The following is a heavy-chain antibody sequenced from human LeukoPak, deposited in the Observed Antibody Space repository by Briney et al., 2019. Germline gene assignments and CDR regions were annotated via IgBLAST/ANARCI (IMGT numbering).Heavy chain of an antibody. CDR2: IYYSGST. CDR3: SRRTYFYDRSGYYFDC. V-gene: IGHV4-59*01. CDR1: GGSISSYY. Sequence: SETLSLTCTVSGGSISSYYWSWIRQPPGKGRECIGYIYYSGSTNYNPSLKSRVTISVDTSKNQFSLKLSSVTAADTAVYYCSRRTYFYDRSGYYFDCWGQGTLVTVSS. D-gene: IGHD3-22*01. J-gene: IGHJ4*02.